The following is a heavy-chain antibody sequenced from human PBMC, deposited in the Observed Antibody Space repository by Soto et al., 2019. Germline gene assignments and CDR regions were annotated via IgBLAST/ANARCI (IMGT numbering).Heavy chain of an antibody. V-gene: IGHV4-30-4*01. CDR1: GGSINNAEDN. Sequence: SSETLSLTCTVSGGSINNAEDNLTWIRHPPGKGLEYVGYITYSWNTFYKSSIKSRIKMSVDTSKNQFSLRLTSVTAADTAVYYGARHRPHLHETTGRTDSWGQGMLVTVSS. CDR3: ARHRPHLHETTGRTDS. CDR2: ITYSWNT. J-gene: IGHJ4*02. D-gene: IGHD1-7*01.